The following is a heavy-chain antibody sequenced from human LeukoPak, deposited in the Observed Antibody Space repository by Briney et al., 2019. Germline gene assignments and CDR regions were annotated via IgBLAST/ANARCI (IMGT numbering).Heavy chain of an antibody. V-gene: IGHV1-46*01. D-gene: IGHD6-6*01. CDR1: GYTFTNYY. CDR2: INPSGGST. CDR3: ARGGQLVGGFDY. J-gene: IGHJ4*02. Sequence: ASVKVSCKASGYTFTNYYMHWVRQAPGQGLEWMGIINPSGGSTSYAQKFQGRVTMTRDTSTRTVYTELSSLRSEDTAVYYCARGGQLVGGFDYWGQGTLVTVSS.